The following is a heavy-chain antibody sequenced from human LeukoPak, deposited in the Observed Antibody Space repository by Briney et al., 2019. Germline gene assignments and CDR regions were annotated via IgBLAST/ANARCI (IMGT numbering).Heavy chain of an antibody. V-gene: IGHV3-30*18. Sequence: GGSLRLSCAASGFTFSSHWMNWVRQAPGKGLEWVTVISNDGSNKNYPDSVKGRFTISRDNSKNTLYLQMNSLRAEDTAVYYCAKGSAYSMDVWGQGTTVTVSS. CDR3: AKGSAYSMDV. CDR1: GFTFSSHW. CDR2: ISNDGSNK. J-gene: IGHJ6*02.